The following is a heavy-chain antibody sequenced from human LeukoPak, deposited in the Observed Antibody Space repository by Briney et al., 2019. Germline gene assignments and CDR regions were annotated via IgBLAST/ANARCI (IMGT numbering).Heavy chain of an antibody. J-gene: IGHJ4*02. Sequence: SGGSLRLSCAASGLIFSGSALHWVRQAPGKGLVWVARIESDASNTRYADSVKGRFTISRDNANKTLYLQMNSLRAEDTAVYYCTRDGSGSRIPFDYWGQGTLVTVSS. CDR1: GLIFSGSA. D-gene: IGHD1-26*01. V-gene: IGHV3-74*01. CDR3: TRDGSGSRIPFDY. CDR2: IESDASNT.